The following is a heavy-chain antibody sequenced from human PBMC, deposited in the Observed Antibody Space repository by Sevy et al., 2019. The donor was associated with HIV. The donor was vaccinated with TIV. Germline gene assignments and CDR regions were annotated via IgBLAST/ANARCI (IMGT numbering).Heavy chain of an antibody. CDR3: AKAPNGYYGSGREGYYFDY. V-gene: IGHV3-23*01. CDR1: GFTFSSYA. D-gene: IGHD3-10*01. J-gene: IGHJ4*02. CDR2: ISGSGGST. Sequence: GGSLRLTCAASGFTFSSYAMSWVRRAPGKGLEWVSAISGSGGSTDYADSVKGRFTISRDNSKNTLYLQMNSLRAEDTAVYYCAKAPNGYYGSGREGYYFDYWGQGTLVTVSS.